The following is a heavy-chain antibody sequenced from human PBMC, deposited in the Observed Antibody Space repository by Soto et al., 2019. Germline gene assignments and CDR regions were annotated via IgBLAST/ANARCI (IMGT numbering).Heavy chain of an antibody. CDR2: IIPIFGTA. D-gene: IGHD3-22*01. V-gene: IGHV1-69*12. CDR1: GGTFSSYA. J-gene: IGHJ4*02. Sequence: QVQLVQSGAEVKKPGPSVKVSCKASGGTFSSYAISWLRQAPGQGLEWWGGIIPIFGTADYAQKFQGRVTITADESTSTGNMELSSLRSEDTAVYYCASHYDSSGYYYRGLDYWGQGTLVTVSS. CDR3: ASHYDSSGYYYRGLDY.